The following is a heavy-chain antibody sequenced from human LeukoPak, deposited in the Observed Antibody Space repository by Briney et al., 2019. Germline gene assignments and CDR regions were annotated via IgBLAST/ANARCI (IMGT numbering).Heavy chain of an antibody. CDR1: GYTFTGYD. V-gene: IGHV1-8*03. Sequence: ASVKVSCKASGYTFTGYDINWVRQATGQGLEWMGWMNPNSGNTGYAQKFQGRVTITRNTSISTAYMEMSSLRSEDMAVYYCAGGALWVWGQGTLVTVSS. D-gene: IGHD1-26*01. J-gene: IGHJ4*02. CDR2: MNPNSGNT. CDR3: AGGALWV.